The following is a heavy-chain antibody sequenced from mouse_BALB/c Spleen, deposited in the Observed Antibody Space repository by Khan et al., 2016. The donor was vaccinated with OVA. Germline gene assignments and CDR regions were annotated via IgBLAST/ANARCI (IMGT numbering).Heavy chain of an antibody. J-gene: IGHJ4*01. D-gene: IGHD4-1*01. CDR3: ARELGHYAMDY. CDR1: GFSLTGYG. V-gene: IGHV2-6-7*01. CDR2: IWGDGST. Sequence: QVQLKQSGPGLVAPSQSLSITCTVSGFSLTGYGVNWVRQPPGKGLEWLGMIWGDGSTDYNSALKSRLSISQDNSKSQVFLKKNSLQTDDTARYYCARELGHYAMDYWGQGTSVTVSS.